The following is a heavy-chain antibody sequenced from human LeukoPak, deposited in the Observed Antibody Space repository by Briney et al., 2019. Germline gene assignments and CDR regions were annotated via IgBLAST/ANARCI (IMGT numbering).Heavy chain of an antibody. Sequence: ASVKVSCKASGYTFTGYYMHWVRQAPGQGPEWMGWINPNSGGTNYAQKFQGRVTMTRDTSISTAYMELSRLRSDDTAVYYCAREPPYCSSTSCYRGGFDYWGQGTLVTVSS. CDR2: INPNSGGT. D-gene: IGHD2-2*02. J-gene: IGHJ4*02. CDR3: AREPPYCSSTSCYRGGFDY. CDR1: GYTFTGYY. V-gene: IGHV1-2*02.